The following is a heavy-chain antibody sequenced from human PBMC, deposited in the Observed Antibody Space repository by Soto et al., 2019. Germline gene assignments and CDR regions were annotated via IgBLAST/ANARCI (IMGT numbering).Heavy chain of an antibody. D-gene: IGHD2-21*02. V-gene: IGHV3-72*01. CDR3: AREVVVTAIPSYYFDY. CDR2: TRNKANSYTT. Sequence: GGYLRLSCAASGFNFSDHYMAWVRQAPGKGLEWVGRTRNKANSYTTEYAASVKGRFTISRDDSKNSLYLQMNSLKTEDTAVYYCAREVVVTAIPSYYFDYLGQGTLGTVS. J-gene: IGHJ4*02. CDR1: GFNFSDHY.